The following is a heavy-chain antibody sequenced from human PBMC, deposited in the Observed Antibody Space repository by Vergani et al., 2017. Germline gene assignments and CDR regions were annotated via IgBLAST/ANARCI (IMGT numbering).Heavy chain of an antibody. CDR1: GFTFYAQA. J-gene: IGHJ4*02. CDR3: AKDLAAPARPFNS. Sequence: VQLVESGGGLAQPGGSLRLSCAASGFTFYAQALSWVRQAPGKGLEWISSITNSGHTTYYADSVKGRFTISRDNSKNTLFLLMNSLRADDTAIYFCAKDLAAPARPFNSWGQGTLVTVSS. D-gene: IGHD6-25*01. CDR2: ITNSGHTT. V-gene: IGHV3-23*04.